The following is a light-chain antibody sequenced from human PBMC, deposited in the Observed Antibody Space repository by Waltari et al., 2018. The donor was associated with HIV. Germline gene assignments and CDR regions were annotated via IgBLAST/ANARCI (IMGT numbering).Light chain of an antibody. CDR1: LSITND. V-gene: IGKV1-39*01. CDR2: AAS. Sequence: DILMPPSPSFPSSSVGETIPFTCRASLSITNDLNWYQQKPGKAPNLLIDAASSLQRGVPARFSGSGSGTDFTLTISSLQPEDLATYYCQQSNRTPLTFGGGTKVEIK. CDR3: QQSNRTPLT. J-gene: IGKJ4*01.